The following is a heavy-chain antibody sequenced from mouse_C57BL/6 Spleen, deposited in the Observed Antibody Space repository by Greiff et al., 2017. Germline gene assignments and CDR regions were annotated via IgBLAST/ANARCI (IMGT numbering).Heavy chain of an antibody. CDR1: GYSFTDYN. J-gene: IGHJ2*01. D-gene: IGHD1-1*01. Sequence: VQLQQSGPELVQPGASVKISCKASGYSFTDYNMTWVQQGNGKSLEWIGVINPNYGTTSYNQKFKGKATLTVDQSSSTAYMQLNSLTSEDSAVDYCARSSITTGVASFDYWGQGTTLTVSS. CDR3: ARSSITTGVASFDY. V-gene: IGHV1-39*01. CDR2: INPNYGTT.